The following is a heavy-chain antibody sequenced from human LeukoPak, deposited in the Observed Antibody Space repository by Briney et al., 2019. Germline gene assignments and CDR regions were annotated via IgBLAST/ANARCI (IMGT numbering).Heavy chain of an antibody. Sequence: PGGSLRLSCAASGFTFSSYGMHWVRQAPGKGLEWVAVIWYDGSNKYYADSVKGRITISRDNSKNTLYLQMNGLRAEDTAVYYCARDGSSGWYWVDYWGQGTLVTVSS. CDR1: GFTFSSYG. V-gene: IGHV3-33*01. CDR3: ARDGSSGWYWVDY. CDR2: IWYDGSNK. D-gene: IGHD6-19*01. J-gene: IGHJ4*02.